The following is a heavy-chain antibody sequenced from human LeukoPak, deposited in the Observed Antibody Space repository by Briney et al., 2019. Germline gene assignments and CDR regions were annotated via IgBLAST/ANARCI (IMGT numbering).Heavy chain of an antibody. CDR2: IRYDGNNK. J-gene: IGHJ4*02. V-gene: IGHV3-30*02. CDR3: AKEGYSSSWYVDY. CDR1: GFTFSDYS. Sequence: GGSLRLSCTASGFTFSDYSVNWVRQAPGKGLEWVAFIRYDGNNKYHADSVKGRFTISRDNSKNTLYLQMNSLRAEDTAVYYCAKEGYSSSWYVDYWGQGTLVTVSS. D-gene: IGHD6-13*01.